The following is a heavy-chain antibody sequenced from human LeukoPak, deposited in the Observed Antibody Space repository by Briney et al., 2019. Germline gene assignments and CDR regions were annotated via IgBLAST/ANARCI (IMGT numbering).Heavy chain of an antibody. V-gene: IGHV6-1*01. CDR1: VDSASSNIAA. J-gene: IGHJ6*02. CDR3: ARDQIEMATIMDYPYGMDV. CDR2: AYYRVKGHN. D-gene: IGHD5-24*01. Sequence: QTLSLTRAISVDSASSNIAAWNWSTHSPSRSLEWLGGAYYRVKGHNDYGASVKRRITINPDTSKNQFSLQLNALTPEDTAVYYCARDQIEMATIMDYPYGMDVWGQGTTVTVSS.